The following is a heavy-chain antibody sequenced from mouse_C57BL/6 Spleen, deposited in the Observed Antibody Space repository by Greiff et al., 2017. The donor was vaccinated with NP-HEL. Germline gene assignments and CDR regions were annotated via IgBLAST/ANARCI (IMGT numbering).Heavy chain of an antibody. J-gene: IGHJ1*03. V-gene: IGHV1-80*01. CDR1: GYAFSSYW. CDR3: ARDYYGSSYWYFDV. Sequence: QVQLKQSGAELVKPGASVKISCKASGYAFSSYWMNWVKQRPGKGLEWIGQIYPGDGDTNSNGKFKGKATLTADKSSSKAYMQLISLTSEDSAVYFCARDYYGSSYWYFDVWGTGTTVTVSS. D-gene: IGHD1-1*01. CDR2: IYPGDGDT.